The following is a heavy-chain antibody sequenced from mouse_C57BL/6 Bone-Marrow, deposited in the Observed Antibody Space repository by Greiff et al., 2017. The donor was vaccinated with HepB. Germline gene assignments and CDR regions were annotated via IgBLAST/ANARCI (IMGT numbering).Heavy chain of an antibody. D-gene: IGHD2-4*01. CDR2: IWSGGST. Sequence: VQLQESGPGLVQPSQSLSITCTVSGFSLTSYGVHWVRQSPGKGLEWLGVIWSGGSTDYNAAFISRLSISKDNSKSQVFFKMNSLQADDTAIYYCAREKVYYDYDALFAYWGQGTLVTVSA. V-gene: IGHV2-2*01. J-gene: IGHJ3*01. CDR1: GFSLTSYG. CDR3: AREKVYYDYDALFAY.